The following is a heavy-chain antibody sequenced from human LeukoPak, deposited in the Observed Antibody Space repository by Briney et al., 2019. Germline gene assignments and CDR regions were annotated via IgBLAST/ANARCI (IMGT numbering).Heavy chain of an antibody. Sequence: TGGSLRLSCAASGFTFSSYVMHWVRQAPGKWLEWVALIWYDGSNKYYADSVKGRFTISRDNSKNTVYLQMNSLRAEDTAVYSCARELSPVVKYSFDSWGQGTQVTVSS. CDR3: ARELSPVVKYSFDS. V-gene: IGHV3-33*01. J-gene: IGHJ4*02. CDR1: GFTFSSYV. D-gene: IGHD2-15*01. CDR2: IWYDGSNK.